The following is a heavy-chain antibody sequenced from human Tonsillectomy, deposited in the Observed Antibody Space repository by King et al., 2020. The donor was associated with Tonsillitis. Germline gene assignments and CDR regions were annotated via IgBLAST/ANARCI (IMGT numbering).Heavy chain of an antibody. V-gene: IGHV3-23*04. CDR1: GFTISSYA. CDR3: AKLIARDFWSGYMGYAFDI. D-gene: IGHD3-3*01. CDR2: ISGSGGST. Sequence: VQLVESGGGLVQPGGSLRLSCAASGFTISSYAMSWVRQAPGKGLEWVSGISGSGGSTDYADSVKGRFTISRDNSKNTLHLQMSSLRAEDTAVYYCAKLIARDFWSGYMGYAFDIWGQGTMVTVSS. J-gene: IGHJ3*02.